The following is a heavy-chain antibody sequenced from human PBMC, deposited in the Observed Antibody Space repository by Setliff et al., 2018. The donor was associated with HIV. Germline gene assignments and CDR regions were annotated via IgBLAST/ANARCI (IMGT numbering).Heavy chain of an antibody. J-gene: IGHJ4*02. V-gene: IGHV4-61*02. D-gene: IGHD1-26*01. CDR1: DGSISTGSYY. CDR3: ARGVGSYFDY. Sequence: SETLSLTCTVADGSISTGSYYWSWVRQPAGRGLEWIGRIYTSGTTNYNPSLKSRVTISVDTSKREFSLSLTSLTAADTAMYYCARGVGSYFDYWGQGTQVTVSS. CDR2: IYTSGTT.